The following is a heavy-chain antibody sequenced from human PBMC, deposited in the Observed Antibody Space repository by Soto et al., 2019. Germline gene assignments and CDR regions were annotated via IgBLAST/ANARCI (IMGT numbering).Heavy chain of an antibody. V-gene: IGHV4-61*01. CDR2: IYYSRST. J-gene: IGHJ4*02. CDR1: GGSVNSGSYY. CDR3: ATTRDGY. Sequence: QVQLQESGPGLVKPSETLSLTCTVSGGSVNSGSYYWIWIRQPPGKGLAWIRYIYYSRSTNYNPFLKSRVTISVDTAKNQFSLKLSSVTAADTAVYYWATTRDGYWGQGTLVTVSS.